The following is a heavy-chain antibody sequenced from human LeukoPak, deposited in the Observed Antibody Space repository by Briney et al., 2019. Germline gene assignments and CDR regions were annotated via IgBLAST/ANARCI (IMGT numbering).Heavy chain of an antibody. CDR2: IYHSGST. CDR1: GYSISSGYY. CDR3: ARAYGDYGGVDY. D-gene: IGHD4-17*01. Sequence: SETLSLTCTVSGYSISSGYYWGWIRQPPGKGLEWIGSIYHSGSTYYNPSLKSRVTISVDTSKNQFSLKLSSVTAADTAVYYCARAYGDYGGVDYWGQGTLVTVSS. J-gene: IGHJ4*02. V-gene: IGHV4-38-2*02.